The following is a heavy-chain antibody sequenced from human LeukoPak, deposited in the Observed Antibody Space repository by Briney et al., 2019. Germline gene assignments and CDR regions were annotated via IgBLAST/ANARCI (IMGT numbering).Heavy chain of an antibody. Sequence: GESLKISCKGSGYSFTSQWIGWVRQMPGKGLEWMGIIYPADSDTKYSPSFQGQVTISVDKSISTAYLQWSSLKASDTAMYYCASIGGDYPLPFDIWGQGTMVTVSS. J-gene: IGHJ3*02. CDR2: IYPADSDT. D-gene: IGHD3-16*01. CDR1: GYSFTSQW. CDR3: ASIGGDYPLPFDI. V-gene: IGHV5-51*01.